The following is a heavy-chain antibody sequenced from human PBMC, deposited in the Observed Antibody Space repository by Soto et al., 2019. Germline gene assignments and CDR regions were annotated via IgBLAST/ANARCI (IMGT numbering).Heavy chain of an antibody. D-gene: IGHD3-22*01. V-gene: IGHV3-23*01. Sequence: EVQLLESGGGLVQPGGSLRLSCAASGFTFSSYAMSWVRQAPGKGLEWVSAISGSGGSTYYADSVKGRFTISRDNSKNTLYLQMNSLRAEDTAVYYCAKDHVETSRSGYYYFYFAYWGQGTLVTVSS. CDR3: AKDHVETSRSGYYYFYFAY. CDR2: ISGSGGST. J-gene: IGHJ4*02. CDR1: GFTFSSYA.